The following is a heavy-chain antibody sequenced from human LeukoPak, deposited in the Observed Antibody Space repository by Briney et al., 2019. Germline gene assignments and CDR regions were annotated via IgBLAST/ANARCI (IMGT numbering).Heavy chain of an antibody. V-gene: IGHV3-7*01. CDR1: GFTFGDYG. CDR3: ARSPSGYYSNYFYFYMDV. J-gene: IGHJ6*03. D-gene: IGHD3-3*01. Sequence: GGSLRLSCVGSGFTFGDYGMSWVRQAPGKGLEWVANIRQDGSEKYYVDSVKGRFTISRDNAKNSLFLQMNSLRVEDTAVYYCARSPSGYYSNYFYFYMDVWGKGTTVTVSS. CDR2: IRQDGSEK.